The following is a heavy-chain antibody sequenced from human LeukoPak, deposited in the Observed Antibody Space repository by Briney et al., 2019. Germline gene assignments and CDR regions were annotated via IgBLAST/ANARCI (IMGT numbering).Heavy chain of an antibody. CDR1: GFTVSSNY. J-gene: IGHJ3*02. Sequence: GGSLGLSCAASGFTVSSNYMSWVRQAPGKGLEWVSVIYSGGSTYHADSVKGRFTISRDNSKNTLYLQMNSLRAEDTAVYYCARKTYYYDTSGYDHDAFDIWGQGTMVTVSS. CDR3: ARKTYYYDTSGYDHDAFDI. CDR2: IYSGGST. V-gene: IGHV3-53*01. D-gene: IGHD3-22*01.